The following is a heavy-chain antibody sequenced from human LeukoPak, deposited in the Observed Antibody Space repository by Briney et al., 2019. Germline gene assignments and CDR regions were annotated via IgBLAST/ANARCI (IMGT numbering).Heavy chain of an antibody. Sequence: ETLSLTCTVSGGSISSYYWSWIRQAPGKGLEWVSYISSSSSTIYYADSVKGRFTISRDNAKNSLYLQMNSLRDEDTAVYYCARGMVITPAVGAYWGQGTLVTVSS. V-gene: IGHV3-48*02. CDR2: ISSSSSTI. D-gene: IGHD3-22*01. CDR3: ARGMVITPAVGAY. CDR1: GGSISSYY. J-gene: IGHJ4*02.